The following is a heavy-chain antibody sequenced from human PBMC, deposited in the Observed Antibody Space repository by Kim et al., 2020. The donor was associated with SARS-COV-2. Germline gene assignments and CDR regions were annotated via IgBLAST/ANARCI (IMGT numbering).Heavy chain of an antibody. D-gene: IGHD3-9*01. CDR1: GGSISSYY. CDR3: ARQRKTYYDILTGYYLDYGMDV. CDR2: IYYSGST. V-gene: IGHV4-59*08. Sequence: SETLSLTCTVSGGSISSYYWSWIRQPPGKGLEWIGYIYYSGSTNYNPSLKSRVTISVDTSKNQFSLKLSSVTAADTAVYYCARQRKTYYDILTGYYLDYGMDVWGQGTTVTVSS. J-gene: IGHJ6*02.